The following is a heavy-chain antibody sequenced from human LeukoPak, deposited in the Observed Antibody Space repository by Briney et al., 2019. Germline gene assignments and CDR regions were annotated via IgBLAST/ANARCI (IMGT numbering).Heavy chain of an antibody. Sequence: SGGSLRLSCAASGFTFSDYYMSWLRQAPGKGLEWVSYISSSGSTIYYADSVKGRFTISRDNAKNSLYLQMNSLRVEDTAVYYCARVRMDYGSGSPADYWGQGTLVTVSS. J-gene: IGHJ4*02. D-gene: IGHD3-10*01. CDR2: ISSSGSTI. V-gene: IGHV3-11*01. CDR3: ARVRMDYGSGSPADY. CDR1: GFTFSDYY.